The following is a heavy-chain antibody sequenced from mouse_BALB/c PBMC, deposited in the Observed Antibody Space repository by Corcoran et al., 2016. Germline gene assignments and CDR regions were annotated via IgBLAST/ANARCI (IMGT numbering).Heavy chain of an antibody. CDR3: ATTVAY. CDR2: IDPENGNT. J-gene: IGHJ3*01. CDR1: GFTIKDYY. D-gene: IGHD1-1*01. V-gene: IGHV14-1*02. Sequence: EVQLQQSGAELVRQGALVKLSCKASGFTIKDYYMHWVKQRQEQDLAWIGWIDPENGNTIYDPKFQGKASITSYTSSNTAYLQLSSLTSEVTAVYYCATTVAYWGQGTLVTVSA.